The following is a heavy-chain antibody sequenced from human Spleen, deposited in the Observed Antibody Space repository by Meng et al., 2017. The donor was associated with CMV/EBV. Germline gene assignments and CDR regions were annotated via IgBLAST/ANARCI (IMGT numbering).Heavy chain of an antibody. V-gene: IGHV4-61*08. D-gene: IGHD7-27*01. J-gene: IGHJ4*02. Sequence: SGPTLVKPTQTLTLTCTFSGFSLSTSGVGVGWIRQPPGKGLEWIGYVYFSGSANYNPSLKSRVTISRDTSKNQFSLNLSSVTTADTAVYYCARFTGAFDYWGQGTLVTVSS. CDR3: ARFTGAFDY. CDR2: VYFSGSA. CDR1: GFSLSTSGVG.